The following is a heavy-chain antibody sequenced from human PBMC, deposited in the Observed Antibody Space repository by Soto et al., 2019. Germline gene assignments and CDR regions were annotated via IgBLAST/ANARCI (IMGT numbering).Heavy chain of an antibody. CDR1: GYSFTSYW. V-gene: IGHV5-51*01. J-gene: IGHJ6*02. CDR3: ARHLTGDLGRGMDV. Sequence: PGESLKISCKGSGYSFTSYWIGGGRQMPGKGLELMGIDFPDDSDVRYRPSFQGQVTISADKSINTAYLQWSALKASDTAMYYCARHLTGDLGRGMDVWGQGTTVTVSS. CDR2: DFPDDSDV. D-gene: IGHD7-27*01.